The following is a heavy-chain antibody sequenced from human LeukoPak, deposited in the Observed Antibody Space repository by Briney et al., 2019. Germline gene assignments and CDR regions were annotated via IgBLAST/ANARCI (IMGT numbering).Heavy chain of an antibody. J-gene: IGHJ6*02. D-gene: IGHD6-19*01. V-gene: IGHV1-2*02. CDR1: GYTFTGYY. CDR2: INPNSGGT. CDR3: ARDKIAVAGDYGMDV. Sequence: ASVKVSCKASGYTFTGYYMHWVRQAPGQGLEWMGWINPNSGGTNYAQKFQGRVTMTRDTPISTAYMELSRLRPDDTAVYYCARDKIAVAGDYGMDVWGQGTTVTVSS.